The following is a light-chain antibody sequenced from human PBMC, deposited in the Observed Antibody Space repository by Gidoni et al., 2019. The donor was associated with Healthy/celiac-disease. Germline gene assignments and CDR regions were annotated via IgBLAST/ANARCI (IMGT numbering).Light chain of an antibody. CDR3: QQSYSTRLT. V-gene: IGKV1-39*01. J-gene: IGKJ4*01. CDR1: HSISSY. CDR2: DAS. Sequence: EIEMTQSPSTLSASLGDRVTIPCRASHSISSYLDWYQQKPGNAPKLRIYDASRWQSGIPSRFSGSGSGTDFTLTISSLHPEDFATYYCQQSYSTRLTFXGXTKVEIK.